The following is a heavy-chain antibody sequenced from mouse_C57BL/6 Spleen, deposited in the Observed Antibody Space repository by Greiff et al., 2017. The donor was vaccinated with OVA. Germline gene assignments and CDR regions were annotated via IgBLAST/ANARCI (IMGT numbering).Heavy chain of an antibody. V-gene: IGHV1-61*01. Sequence: QVQLQQPGAELVRPGSSVKLSCKASGYTFTSYWMDWVKQRPGQGLEWIGNIYPSDSETHYNQKFKDKATLTVDKSSSTAYMQLSSLTSEDSAVYYCARSRAAPFDYWGQGTTLTVSS. J-gene: IGHJ2*01. CDR2: IYPSDSET. CDR1: GYTFTSYW. CDR3: ARSRAAPFDY.